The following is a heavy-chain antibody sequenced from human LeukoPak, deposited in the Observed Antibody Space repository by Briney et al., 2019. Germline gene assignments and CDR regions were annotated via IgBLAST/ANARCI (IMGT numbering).Heavy chain of an antibody. CDR3: ARGTGYSSSWHFDY. D-gene: IGHD6-13*01. CDR1: GGSISSSSYY. J-gene: IGHJ4*02. CDR2: IYYSGST. V-gene: IGHV4-39*07. Sequence: PSETLSLTCTVSGGSISSSSYYWGWIRQPPGKGLEWIGSIYYSGSTYYNPSLKSRVTISVDTSKNQFSLKLSSVTAADTAVYYCARGTGYSSSWHFDYWGQGTLVTVSS.